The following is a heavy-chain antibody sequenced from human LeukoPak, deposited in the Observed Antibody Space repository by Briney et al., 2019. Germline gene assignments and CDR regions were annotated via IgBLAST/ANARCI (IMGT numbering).Heavy chain of an antibody. V-gene: IGHV1-46*01. J-gene: IGHJ4*02. CDR1: GYTFTSYY. Sequence: ASVKVSCKASGYTFTSYYMHWVRQAPGQGLEWMGIINPSGGSTSYAQKFQGRVTMTRDTSTSTVYMELSSLRSEDTAVYYCACGSRPSGWRTGASDYWGQGTLVTVSS. CDR3: ACGSRPSGWRTGASDY. CDR2: INPSGGST. D-gene: IGHD6-19*01.